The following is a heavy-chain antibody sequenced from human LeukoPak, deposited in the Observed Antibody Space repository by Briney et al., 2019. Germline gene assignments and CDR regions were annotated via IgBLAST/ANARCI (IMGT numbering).Heavy chain of an antibody. D-gene: IGHD1-14*01. J-gene: IGHJ5*02. Sequence: PGGSLRLSCAASGFTFSSYSMNWVRQAPGKGLEWVSYISSSSSTIYYADSVKGRFTISRDNAKNSLYLQMNSLRAEDTAVYYCARVRLLGTGNWFDPWGQGTLVTVSS. CDR2: ISSSSSTI. CDR1: GFTFSSYS. V-gene: IGHV3-48*01. CDR3: ARVRLLGTGNWFDP.